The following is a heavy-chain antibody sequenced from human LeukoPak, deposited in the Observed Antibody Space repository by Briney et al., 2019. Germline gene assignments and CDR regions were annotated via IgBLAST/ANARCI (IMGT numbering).Heavy chain of an antibody. Sequence: PSETLPLTCTVSGGSISSYYWSWIRQPPGKGLEWIGYIYYSGSTNYNPSLKSRVTISVDTSKNQFSLKLSSVTAADTAVCYCARQAYGDPPYGMDVWGQGTTVTVSS. J-gene: IGHJ6*02. CDR1: GGSISSYY. CDR3: ARQAYGDPPYGMDV. D-gene: IGHD4-17*01. V-gene: IGHV4-59*08. CDR2: IYYSGST.